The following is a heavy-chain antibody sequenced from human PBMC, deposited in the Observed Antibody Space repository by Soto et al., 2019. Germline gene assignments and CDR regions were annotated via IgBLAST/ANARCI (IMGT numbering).Heavy chain of an antibody. J-gene: IGHJ4*02. D-gene: IGHD2-15*01. V-gene: IGHV1-2*04. CDR1: GYTFTGYY. CDR2: INPNSGGT. CDR3: AREVVVAATQAYDY. Sequence: ASVKVSCKASGYTFTGYYMHWVRQAPGQGLGWMGWINPNSGGTNYAQKFQGWVTMTRDTSISTAYMELSRLRSDDTAVYYCAREVVVAATQAYDYWGQGTLVTVSS.